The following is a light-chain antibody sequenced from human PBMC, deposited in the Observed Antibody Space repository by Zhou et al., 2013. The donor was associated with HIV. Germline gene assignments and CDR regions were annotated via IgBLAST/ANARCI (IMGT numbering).Light chain of an antibody. CDR1: QTITSY. CDR3: QERSA. CDR2: AAS. J-gene: IGKJ3*01. V-gene: IGKV1-39*01. Sequence: DIQMTQSPSSLSASVRDRVTITCRASQTITSYLNWYQQKPGKAPKLLIYAASNLQSGVPSRFSGSGSGTDFTLTIDSLQPDDFATYYCQERSAFGPGTTVDIQ.